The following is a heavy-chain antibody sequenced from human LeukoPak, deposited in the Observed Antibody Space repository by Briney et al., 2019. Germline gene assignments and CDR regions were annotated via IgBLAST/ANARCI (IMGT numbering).Heavy chain of an antibody. CDR1: GFTFSSYG. V-gene: IGHV3-30*18. CDR3: AKEMGQESHTVVTEYMDV. J-gene: IGHJ6*03. CDR2: ISYDGSNK. Sequence: GRSLRLSCAASGFTFSSYGMHWVRQAPGKGLEWVAVISYDGSNKYYADSVKGRFTISRDNSKNTLYLQMNSLRAEDTAVYYCAKEMGQESHTVVTEYMDVWGKGTTVTVSS. D-gene: IGHD4-23*01.